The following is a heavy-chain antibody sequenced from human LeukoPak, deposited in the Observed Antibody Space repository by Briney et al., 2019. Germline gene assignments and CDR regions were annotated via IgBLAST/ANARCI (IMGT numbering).Heavy chain of an antibody. D-gene: IGHD3-22*01. Sequence: ASVKVSCKASGYTFTGYYMHWVRQAPGQGLEWMGWINPNSGGTNYAQKFQGRVTMTRDTSISTAYMELSRLRSDDTAVYYCARVEGYSDSSGYRFDYWGQGTLVTVSS. CDR1: GYTFTGYY. J-gene: IGHJ4*02. V-gene: IGHV1-2*02. CDR2: INPNSGGT. CDR3: ARVEGYSDSSGYRFDY.